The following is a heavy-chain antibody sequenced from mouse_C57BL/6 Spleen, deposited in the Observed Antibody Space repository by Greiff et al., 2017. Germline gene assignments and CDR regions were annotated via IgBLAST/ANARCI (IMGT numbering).Heavy chain of an antibody. J-gene: IGHJ2*01. V-gene: IGHV1-81*01. CDR3: ARGATVGAPHFDY. CDR2: IYPRGGNT. D-gene: IGHD1-1*01. Sequence: VQLQQSGAELARPGASVKLSCKASGYTFTSYGISWVKQRTGQGLEWIGEIYPRGGNTYYNEKFKGKATLTADKSSSTAYMERRSLTSEDSAVYFCARGATVGAPHFDYWGQGTTLTVSS. CDR1: GYTFTSYG.